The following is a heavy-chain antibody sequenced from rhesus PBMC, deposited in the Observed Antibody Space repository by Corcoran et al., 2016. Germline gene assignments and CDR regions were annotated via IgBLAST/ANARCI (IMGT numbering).Heavy chain of an antibody. CDR1: GGSISDDYY. V-gene: IGHV4-106*01. CDR2: IYGSGGAT. CDR3: ARVGGIAAGHADYFEF. Sequence: QVQLQESGPGLVKPSETLSLTCAVSGGSISDDYYWSWIRQPSGKGLEWIGHIYGSGGATNYNPSLNNRVTISIDPSKNQFSLTLGSVTAADTAVYYCARVGGIAAGHADYFEFWGQGALVTVSS. D-gene: IGHD6-13*01. J-gene: IGHJ1*01.